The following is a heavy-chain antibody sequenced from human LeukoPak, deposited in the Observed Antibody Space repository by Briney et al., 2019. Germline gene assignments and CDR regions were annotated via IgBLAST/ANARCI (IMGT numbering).Heavy chain of an antibody. CDR3: ARGTYYGSGNNWFDP. Sequence: PSETLSLTCTVSGGSISSYYWSWIRQPPGKGPEWIGYIYYSGSTNYNPSLKSRVTISVDTSKNQFSLKLSSVTAADTAVYYCARGTYYGSGNNWFDPWGQGTLVTVSS. V-gene: IGHV4-59*01. CDR2: IYYSGST. CDR1: GGSISSYY. J-gene: IGHJ5*02. D-gene: IGHD3-10*01.